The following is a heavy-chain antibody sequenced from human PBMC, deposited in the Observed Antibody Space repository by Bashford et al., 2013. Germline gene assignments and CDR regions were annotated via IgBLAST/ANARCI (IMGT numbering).Heavy chain of an antibody. CDR2: INHFGST. Sequence: SSETLSLTCAVYVGPSVITTGVWIRQTPGKGLEWIGEINHFGSTDYNPSLKSRVTISLDTSKNQFSLRLTSVAAADTAVYYCASIDCSSTSCPLGYYYFYMDVWGKGTTVTVSS. CDR1: VGPSVITT. V-gene: IGHV4-34*01. J-gene: IGHJ6*03. D-gene: IGHD2-2*01. CDR3: ASIDCSSTSCPLGYYYFYMDV.